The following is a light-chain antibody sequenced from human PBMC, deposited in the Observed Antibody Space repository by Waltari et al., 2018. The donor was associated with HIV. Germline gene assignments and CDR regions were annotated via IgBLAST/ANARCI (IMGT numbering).Light chain of an antibody. J-gene: IGKJ1*01. V-gene: IGKV3-15*01. Sequence: PGERGTLSCRPSQNVSSNLAWYQHKPGQAPRLLIYDASKRATGIPGSFSGSGSGTDFTLTISSLQSEDFAVYYCQQYNSWPRTFGQGTKVEIK. CDR3: QQYNSWPRT. CDR2: DAS. CDR1: QNVSSN.